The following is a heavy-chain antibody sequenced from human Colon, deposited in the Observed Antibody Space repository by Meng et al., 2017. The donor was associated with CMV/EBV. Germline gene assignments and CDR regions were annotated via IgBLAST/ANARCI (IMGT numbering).Heavy chain of an antibody. Sequence: SGFSVSTNYISWVRQGPGKGLEWLSVIYDTGRKYYADSVQGRFTVSRDESKNVVFLQMNDLRVEDTAVYYCARNRLECGGDCYFADSWGQGTLVTVSS. D-gene: IGHD2-21*02. V-gene: IGHV3-66*01. J-gene: IGHJ4*02. CDR3: ARNRLECGGDCYFADS. CDR1: GFSVSTNY. CDR2: IYDTGRK.